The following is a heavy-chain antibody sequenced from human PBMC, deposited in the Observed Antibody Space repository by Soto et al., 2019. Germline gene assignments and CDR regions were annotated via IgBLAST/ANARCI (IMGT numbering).Heavy chain of an antibody. CDR2: IYHSGST. CDR3: ARAYQEGWSWFDP. CDR1: GGSISSGGYS. V-gene: IGHV4-30-2*01. D-gene: IGHD2-2*01. J-gene: IGHJ5*02. Sequence: SLTCAVSGGSISSGGYSWSWIRQPPGKGLEWIGYIYHSGSTYYNPSLKSRVTISVDRSKNQFSLKLSSVTAADTAVYYCARAYQEGWSWFDPWGQGTLVTVSS.